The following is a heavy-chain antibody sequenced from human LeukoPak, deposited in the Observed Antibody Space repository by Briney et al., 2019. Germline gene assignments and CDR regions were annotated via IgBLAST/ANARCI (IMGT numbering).Heavy chain of an antibody. J-gene: IGHJ4*02. D-gene: IGHD3-16*01. CDR1: GFTLSSYE. CDR2: ISGRGSTT. V-gene: IGHV3-23*01. Sequence: GGSLRLSCTASGFTLSSYEMSWIRQAPGKGLEWVSGISGRGSTTYYADSVKGRFTISRDNSKNTLFLQMNSLRDEDTAVYYCAKDRDVWGSLLHYWGQGTLVTVSS. CDR3: AKDRDVWGSLLHY.